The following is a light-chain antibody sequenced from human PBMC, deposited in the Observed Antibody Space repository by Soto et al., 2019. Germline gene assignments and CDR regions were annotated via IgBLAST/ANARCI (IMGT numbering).Light chain of an antibody. CDR2: TLS. V-gene: IGKV2-40*01. CDR3: MQRLEFPYT. Sequence: EIVMTQTPLSLPVTPGEAASISCTSSQSLLDSDDGNTYLDWYLQKPGQSPQLLIHTLSDRASGVPDRFRGSGSGTDFTLKISRVEAGDVGIYYCMQRLEFPYTVGQGTKLEIK. CDR1: QSLLDSDDGNTY. J-gene: IGKJ2*01.